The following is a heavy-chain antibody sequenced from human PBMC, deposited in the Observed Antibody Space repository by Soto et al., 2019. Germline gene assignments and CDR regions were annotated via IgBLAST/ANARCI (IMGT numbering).Heavy chain of an antibody. Sequence: ASVKVSCKASGYTFTSYGISWVRQAPGQGLEWMGWISAYNGNTNYAQKLQGRVTMTTDTSTSTAYMELRSLRSDDTAVYYCARDRVGFYDRSGYHNWFDPWGQGTLVTVSA. CDR3: ARDRVGFYDRSGYHNWFDP. CDR2: ISAYNGNT. J-gene: IGHJ5*02. V-gene: IGHV1-18*01. CDR1: GYTFTSYG. D-gene: IGHD3-22*01.